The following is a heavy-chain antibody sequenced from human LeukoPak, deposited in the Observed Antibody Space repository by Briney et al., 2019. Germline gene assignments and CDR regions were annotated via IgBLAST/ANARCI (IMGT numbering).Heavy chain of an antibody. J-gene: IGHJ4*02. V-gene: IGHV3-74*01. CDR2: IKSDGSFT. D-gene: IGHD1-26*01. Sequence: GGSLRLSCAASGFTFSGYWMHWVRQAPGKGLVWVSCIKSDGSFTSIADSAKGRFTISRDNAKNTVYLQMNSLRAEDTAEYYCVRDNRSYNFDYWGQGTLVTVSS. CDR3: VRDNRSYNFDY. CDR1: GFTFSGYW.